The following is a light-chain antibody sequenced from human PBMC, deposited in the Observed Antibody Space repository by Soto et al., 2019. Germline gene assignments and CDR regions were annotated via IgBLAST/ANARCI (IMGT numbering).Light chain of an antibody. J-gene: IGKJ1*01. Sequence: DIQITESPSSLSSFLADIVTIRCRASQTISSWLAWYQVKPGKAPKLLMYDASSLESGIPSRFSGSASGTEFTLTITSLQPDDFATYFCQQYSTYSWTFGQGTKVDIK. CDR1: QTISSW. CDR2: DAS. V-gene: IGKV1-5*01. CDR3: QQYSTYSWT.